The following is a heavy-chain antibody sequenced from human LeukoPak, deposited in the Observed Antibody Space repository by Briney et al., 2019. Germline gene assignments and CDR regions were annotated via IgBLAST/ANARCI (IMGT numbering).Heavy chain of an antibody. V-gene: IGHV1-69*13. CDR1: GYTFSSYS. CDR3: ARDPPGYSSSWYWFDP. Sequence: SVKVSCKASGYTFSSYSISWVRQAPGQGLEWMGGIIPIFGTANYAQKFQGRVTITADESTSTAYMELSSLRSEDTAVYYCARDPPGYSSSWYWFDPWGQGTLVTVSS. D-gene: IGHD6-13*01. J-gene: IGHJ5*02. CDR2: IIPIFGTA.